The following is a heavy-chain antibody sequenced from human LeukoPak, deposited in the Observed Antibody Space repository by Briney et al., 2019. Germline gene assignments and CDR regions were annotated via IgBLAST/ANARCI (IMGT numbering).Heavy chain of an antibody. CDR2: ISYDGSNK. D-gene: IGHD3-10*01. J-gene: IGHJ4*02. CDR3: AKGLWFGEFRDLGY. CDR1: GFTFSSYG. Sequence: GGSLRLSCAASGFTFSSYGMHWVRQAPGKGLEWVAVISYDGSNKYYADSVKGRFTISRDNSKNTLYLQMNSLGAEDTAVYYCAKGLWFGEFRDLGYWGQGTLVTVSS. V-gene: IGHV3-30*18.